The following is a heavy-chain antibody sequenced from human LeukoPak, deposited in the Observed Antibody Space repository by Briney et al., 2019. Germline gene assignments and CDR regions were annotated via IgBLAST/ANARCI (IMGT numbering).Heavy chain of an antibody. CDR2: IYYSGST. J-gene: IGHJ4*02. Sequence: SETLSLICTVSGASISSYYWSWIRQPPGKGLEWIGDIYYSGSTYCNPSLESRVTISVDTSKNQFSLKLSSVTAADTAVYYCARALYYDFWSGYEKTFDYWGQGTLVTVSS. CDR1: GASISSYY. D-gene: IGHD3-3*01. CDR3: ARALYYDFWSGYEKTFDY. V-gene: IGHV4-59*12.